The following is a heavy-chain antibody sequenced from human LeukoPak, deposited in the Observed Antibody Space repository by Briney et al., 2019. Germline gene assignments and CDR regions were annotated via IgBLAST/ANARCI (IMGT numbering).Heavy chain of an antibody. CDR2: ISRDGNIK. D-gene: IGHD4-11*01. V-gene: IGHV3-30*04. Sequence: PGGSLRLSCTASGFTFSSYTMHWVRRAPGKGLEWVAVISRDGNIKYHADSMKDRFTISRDNSRNTLYLQMSSLRAVDTAVYYCAKDASTTLTTGWYFDVWGRGTLVTVSS. CDR3: AKDASTTLTTGWYFDV. CDR1: GFTFSSYT. J-gene: IGHJ2*01.